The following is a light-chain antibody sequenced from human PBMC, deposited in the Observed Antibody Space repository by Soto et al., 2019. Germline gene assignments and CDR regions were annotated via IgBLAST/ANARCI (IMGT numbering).Light chain of an antibody. CDR3: SSYTSSSTRV. Sequence: QSALTQPASVSGSPGQSITISCTGTSSDVGGYNYVSWYQQHPGKAPKLMIYDVINRPSGVSNRFSGSKSGNTASLTISGLQAEHEADYYCSSYTSSSTRVFGGGTKLTVL. CDR1: SSDVGGYNY. V-gene: IGLV2-14*01. CDR2: DVI. J-gene: IGLJ2*01.